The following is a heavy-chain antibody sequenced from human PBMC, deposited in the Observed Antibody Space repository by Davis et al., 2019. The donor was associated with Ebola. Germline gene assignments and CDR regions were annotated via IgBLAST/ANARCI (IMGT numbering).Heavy chain of an antibody. CDR3: ATTPQYSSGQNKPFDY. Sequence: PGGSLRLSCAASGFTFSSNSMNWVRQAPGKGLEWVSFISSSSNYIYYADSLKGRFTISRDNAKNSLYLQINGLRAEDTAVYYCATTPQYSSGQNKPFDYWGQGTLVTVSS. V-gene: IGHV3-21*01. J-gene: IGHJ4*02. CDR2: ISSSSNYI. CDR1: GFTFSSNS. D-gene: IGHD6-19*01.